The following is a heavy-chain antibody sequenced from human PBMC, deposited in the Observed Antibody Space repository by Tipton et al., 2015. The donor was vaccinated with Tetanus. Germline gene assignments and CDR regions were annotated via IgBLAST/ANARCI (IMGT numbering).Heavy chain of an antibody. CDR3: AEGRRFCSSNSCHEYYFDS. D-gene: IGHD2-2*01. CDR2: MDYSGTI. J-gene: IGHJ4*02. V-gene: IGHV4-31*03. Sequence: TLSLTCTVSGASISSGSHYWSWIRQHPGKGLEWIGDMDYSGTISYSPSLKSRVTISVDTSKNHFSLRLSSVTAAETAVYYCAEGRRFCSSNSCHEYYFDSWGRGTLVTVSS. CDR1: GASISSGSHY.